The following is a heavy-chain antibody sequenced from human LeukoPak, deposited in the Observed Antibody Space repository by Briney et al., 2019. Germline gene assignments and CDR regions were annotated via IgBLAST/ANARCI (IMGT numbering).Heavy chain of an antibody. CDR1: GFTFDDYT. Sequence: GGSLRLSCAASGFTFDDYTMHWVRQAPGKGLEWVSLITWDGGSTYYADSVKGRFTISRDNSKNSLYLQMNSLRAEDTAVYYCAILKGGREGYWGQGTLVTVSS. J-gene: IGHJ4*02. CDR3: AILKGGREGY. V-gene: IGHV3-43*01. CDR2: ITWDGGST. D-gene: IGHD2-15*01.